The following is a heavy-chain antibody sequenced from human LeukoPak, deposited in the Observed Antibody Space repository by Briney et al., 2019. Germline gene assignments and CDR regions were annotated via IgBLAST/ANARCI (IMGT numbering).Heavy chain of an antibody. D-gene: IGHD1/OR15-1a*01. V-gene: IGHV1-69*06. CDR1: GGTFSSYA. CDR2: IIPIFGTT. Sequence: SVKVSCKASGGTFSSYAISWVRQAPGQGLEWMGGIIPIFGTTNYAQKFQDRVTITADKSTSTAYMELSSLRSEDTAVYYCARDRRRLEQFDIWGQGTMVTVSS. CDR3: ARDRRRLEQFDI. J-gene: IGHJ3*02.